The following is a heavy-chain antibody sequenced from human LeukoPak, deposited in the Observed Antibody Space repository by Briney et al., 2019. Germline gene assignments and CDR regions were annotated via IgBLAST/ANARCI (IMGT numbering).Heavy chain of an antibody. J-gene: IGHJ4*02. V-gene: IGHV3-48*01. CDR1: GFTFSSYS. CDR2: ISSSSSTI. Sequence: GGSLRLSCAASGFTFSSYSMNWVRQAPGKGLEWVSYISSSSSTIYYADSVKGRFTISRDNAKNSLYLQMNSLRAEDTAAYYCARVGRYCSSTSCFDYWGQGTLVTVSS. D-gene: IGHD2-2*01. CDR3: ARVGRYCSSTSCFDY.